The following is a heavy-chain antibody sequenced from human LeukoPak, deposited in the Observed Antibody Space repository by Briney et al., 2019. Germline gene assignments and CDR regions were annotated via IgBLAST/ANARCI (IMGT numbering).Heavy chain of an antibody. CDR3: TRERAGYWYFDL. J-gene: IGHJ2*01. Sequence: GGSLRLSCAASGFTFSSHWMHWVRQAPGKGLVWVSRINSDGSSTTYAGSVKGRFTISRDNAKNTLYLQMNSLRAEDTAVYYCTRERAGYWYFDLWGRGTLVTVSS. CDR1: GFTFSSHW. V-gene: IGHV3-74*01. CDR2: INSDGSST.